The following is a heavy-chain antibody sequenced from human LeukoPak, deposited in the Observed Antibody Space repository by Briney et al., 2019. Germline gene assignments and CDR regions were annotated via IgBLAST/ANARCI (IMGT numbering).Heavy chain of an antibody. CDR3: ARKTSSGPFDS. J-gene: IGHJ5*01. CDR1: GFTFSDYY. V-gene: IGHV3-11*01. Sequence: GGSLRLSCAASGFTFSDYYMSWIRQAPGKGLEWVSYISSSGSTTYYADSVKGRFTISRDNAKNSLYLQMNSRRAEDTAVYYCARKTSSGPFDSWGQGTLVTISS. CDR2: ISSSGSTT. D-gene: IGHD3-22*01.